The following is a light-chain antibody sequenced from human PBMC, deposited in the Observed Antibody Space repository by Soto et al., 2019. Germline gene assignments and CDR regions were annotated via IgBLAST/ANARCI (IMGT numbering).Light chain of an antibody. CDR2: DVT. V-gene: IGLV2-11*01. CDR1: SSDVGGYNC. Sequence: QSVLTQPRSVSGSPGQSVTISCTGTSSDVGGYNCVSWYQQHPGKAPKLMIYDVTKRPSGVPDRFSGSKSGDTASLTISGLQADDEADYYCCSCAGDYTINVLGTGTKVTVL. J-gene: IGLJ1*01. CDR3: CSCAGDYTINV.